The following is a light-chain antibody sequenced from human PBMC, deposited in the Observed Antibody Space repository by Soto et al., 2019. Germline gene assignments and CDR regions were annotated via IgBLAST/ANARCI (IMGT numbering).Light chain of an antibody. CDR3: GTWDSGLSAHV. CDR1: SSNIGNKD. V-gene: IGLV1-51*02. Sequence: QSVLTHPPSVSAAPGQKVTISCSGSSSNIGNKDVSWYQQLPGTAPKLLIYENNKRPSGIPDRFSGSKSGTSGTLGITGLQTGDEADYYCGTWDSGLSAHVFGTGPKVTVL. CDR2: ENN. J-gene: IGLJ1*01.